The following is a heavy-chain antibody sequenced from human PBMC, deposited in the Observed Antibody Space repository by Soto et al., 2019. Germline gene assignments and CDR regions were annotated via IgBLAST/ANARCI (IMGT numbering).Heavy chain of an antibody. CDR3: AKEPLLSGWYYFDS. D-gene: IGHD6-19*01. CDR1: GFTFSHYA. V-gene: IGHV3-23*01. CDR2: VSHDDTNT. J-gene: IGHJ4*02. Sequence: EVQLLESGGGLIQPGGSLRLSCAASGFTFSHYAMTWVRQAPGKGLEWVSAVSHDDTNTYYADSVKSRFTISRDNSKNTLFLQMNSLTAEDTAVYYCAKEPLLSGWYYFDSWGQGTLVTVSS.